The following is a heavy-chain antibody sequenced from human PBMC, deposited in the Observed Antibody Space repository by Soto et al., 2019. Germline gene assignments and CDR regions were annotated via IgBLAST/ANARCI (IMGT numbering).Heavy chain of an antibody. D-gene: IGHD2-15*01. J-gene: IGHJ5*02. CDR2: IYHSGST. CDR3: AREDIVVVVAAPTSNWFDP. CDR1: GGSISSSNW. Sequence: SETLSLTCAVSGGSISSSNWWSWVRQPPGKGLEWIGEIYHSGSTNYNPSLKSRVTISVDKSKNQFSLKLSSVTAADTAVYYCAREDIVVVVAAPTSNWFDPWGQGTLVTVSS. V-gene: IGHV4-4*02.